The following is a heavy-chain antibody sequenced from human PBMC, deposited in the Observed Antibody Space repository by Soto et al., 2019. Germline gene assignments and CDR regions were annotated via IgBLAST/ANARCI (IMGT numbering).Heavy chain of an antibody. CDR3: AISRRYNWNYRPNWFDP. J-gene: IGHJ5*02. Sequence: GASVKVSCKASGYTFTSYAMHWVRQAPGQRLEWMGWINAGNGNTKYSQKFQGRVTITRDTSASTAYMELSSLRSEDTAVYYCAISRRYNWNYRPNWFDPWGQGTLVTVSS. V-gene: IGHV1-3*01. CDR1: GYTFTSYA. D-gene: IGHD1-7*01. CDR2: INAGNGNT.